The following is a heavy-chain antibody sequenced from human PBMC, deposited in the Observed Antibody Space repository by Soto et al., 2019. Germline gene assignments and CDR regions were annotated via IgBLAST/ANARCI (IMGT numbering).Heavy chain of an antibody. CDR1: GGTFSSYR. J-gene: IGHJ4*02. V-gene: IGHV1-69*13. CDR2: IVPIYRTA. CDR3: ARTRFKVGYCSSTSCQRLDY. Sequence: SVKVSCKASGGTFSSYRINWVRQAPGQGLEWVGGIVPIYRTADYAQKFQGRVTITADESARTPYMELRSLKSQDTAVYYCARTRFKVGYCSSTSCQRLDYWGQGTLVTVSS. D-gene: IGHD2-2*01.